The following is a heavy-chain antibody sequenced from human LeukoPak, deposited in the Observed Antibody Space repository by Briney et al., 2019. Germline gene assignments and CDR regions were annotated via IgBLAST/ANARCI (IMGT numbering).Heavy chain of an antibody. CDR2: ISGSSSAI. CDR3: ARAIGENQVGDLRYYYYYYMDV. CDR1: GFTFSSYR. J-gene: IGHJ6*03. V-gene: IGHV3-48*04. D-gene: IGHD3-16*01. Sequence: GGSLRLSCAASGFTFSSYRMNWVRQAPGKGLEWVSYISGSSSAIYHADSVKGRFTTSRDNAKNSLYLQMKSLRADDTAVYYCARAIGENQVGDLRYYYYYYMDVWGKGTTVTVSS.